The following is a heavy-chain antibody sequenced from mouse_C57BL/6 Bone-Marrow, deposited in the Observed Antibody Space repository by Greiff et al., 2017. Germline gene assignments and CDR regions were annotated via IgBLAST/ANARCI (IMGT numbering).Heavy chain of an antibody. J-gene: IGHJ1*03. Sequence: EVQLQQSGGGLVKPGGSLKLSCAASGFTFSDYGMHWVRQAPEKGLEWVAYISSGSSTIYYADTVKGRFTISRDNAKNTLFLQMTSLRSEDTAMYYCARLLLRYWYFDVWGTGTTVTVSS. CDR2: ISSGSSTI. CDR1: GFTFSDYG. D-gene: IGHD1-1*01. V-gene: IGHV5-17*01. CDR3: ARLLLRYWYFDV.